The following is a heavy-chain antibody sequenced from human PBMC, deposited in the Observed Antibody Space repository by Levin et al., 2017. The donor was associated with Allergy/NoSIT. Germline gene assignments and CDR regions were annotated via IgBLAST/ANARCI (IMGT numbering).Heavy chain of an antibody. J-gene: IGHJ3*01. CDR2: INIDGTST. Sequence: PGGSLRLSCAASGFSLSSNWMHWVRQAPGKGLVWVSRINIDGTSTAYADSVKGRFTVSRDNAKNTVYLQMNSLRGEDTAVYYCARGPRSAFDLWGQGTMVTVSS. CDR1: GFSLSSNW. CDR3: ARGPRSAFDL. D-gene: IGHD6-13*01. V-gene: IGHV3-74*01.